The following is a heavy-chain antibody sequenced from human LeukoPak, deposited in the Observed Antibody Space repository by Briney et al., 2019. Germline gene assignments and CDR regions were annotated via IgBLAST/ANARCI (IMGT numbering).Heavy chain of an antibody. CDR1: GGSISSSSYY. CDR2: IYYSGST. V-gene: IGHV4-39*01. J-gene: IGHJ4*02. D-gene: IGHD1-14*01. Sequence: SETLSLTCTVSGGSISSSSYYWGWIRQPPGKGLEWIGSIYYSGSTYYNPSLKSRVTISVDTSKNQFSLKLSSVTAADTAVYYCARRRSRPPNTYFDYWGQGTLVTVSS. CDR3: ARRRSRPPNTYFDY.